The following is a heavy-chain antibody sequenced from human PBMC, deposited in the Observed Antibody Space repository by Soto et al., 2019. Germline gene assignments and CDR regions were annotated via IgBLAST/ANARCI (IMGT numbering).Heavy chain of an antibody. J-gene: IGHJ5*02. Sequence: SVKVSCKASGGTFSSYTISWVRQAPGQGLEWMGRIIPILGIANYAQKFQGRVTITADKSTSTAYMELSSLGSEDTAVYYCARDSQLVDTAMVTTWFDPWGQGTLVTAPQ. D-gene: IGHD5-18*01. CDR1: GGTFSSYT. CDR2: IIPILGIA. CDR3: ARDSQLVDTAMVTTWFDP. V-gene: IGHV1-69*04.